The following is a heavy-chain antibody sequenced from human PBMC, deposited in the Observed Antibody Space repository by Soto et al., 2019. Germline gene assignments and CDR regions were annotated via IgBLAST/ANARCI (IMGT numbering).Heavy chain of an antibody. CDR1: GYSFTSYW. D-gene: IGHD2-15*01. Sequence: GESLKISCKGSGYSFTSYWIGWVRQMPGKGLEWMGIIYPGDSDTRYSPSFQGQVIISADKSISTAYLQWSSLKASDTAMYYCARMDYCSGGSCYRRAFDIWGQGTMVTVSS. J-gene: IGHJ3*02. V-gene: IGHV5-51*01. CDR2: IYPGDSDT. CDR3: ARMDYCSGGSCYRRAFDI.